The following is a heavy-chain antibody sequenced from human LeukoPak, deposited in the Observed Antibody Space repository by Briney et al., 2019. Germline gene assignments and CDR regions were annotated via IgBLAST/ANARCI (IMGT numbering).Heavy chain of an antibody. Sequence: PGGSLRLSCAASGFTFSSYSMNWVRQAPGKGLEWVSSISSSSSCIYYADSVKGRFTISRDNAKNSLYLQMNSLRAEDTAVYYCAKVLRFLGRGLWGRGTLVTVSS. CDR1: GFTFSSYS. J-gene: IGHJ2*01. D-gene: IGHD3-3*01. CDR2: ISSSSSCI. V-gene: IGHV3-21*04. CDR3: AKVLRFLGRGL.